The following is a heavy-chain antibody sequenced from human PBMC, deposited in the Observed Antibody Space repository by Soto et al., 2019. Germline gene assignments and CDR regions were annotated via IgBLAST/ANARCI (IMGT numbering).Heavy chain of an antibody. J-gene: IGHJ4*02. CDR3: AKPLESFTAVAGSDY. D-gene: IGHD6-19*01. CDR1: GYTFTSYY. Sequence: ASVKVSCKASGYTFTSYYMHWVRQAPGQGLEWMGIINPSGGSTSYAQKFQGRVTMTRDTSTSTVYMELSSLRSEDTAVYYCAKPLESFTAVAGSDYWGQGPLVTVSS. CDR2: INPSGGST. V-gene: IGHV1-46*01.